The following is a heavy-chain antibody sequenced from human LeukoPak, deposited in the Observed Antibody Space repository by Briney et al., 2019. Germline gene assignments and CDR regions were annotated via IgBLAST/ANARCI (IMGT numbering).Heavy chain of an antibody. CDR3: TKLKGWYGEGYCDH. D-gene: IGHD3-10*01. J-gene: IGHJ4*02. V-gene: IGHV3-53*01. CDR2: IYTGGTT. Sequence: GGSLSLSCAASGFTVSINYMSWVRQPAGKGLGWLSVIYTGGTTFYADSVKGRFTISRDNSKNTLYLQMNSLRADDTAVYYCTKLKGWYGEGYCDHWGQGTLVTVSS. CDR1: GFTVSINY.